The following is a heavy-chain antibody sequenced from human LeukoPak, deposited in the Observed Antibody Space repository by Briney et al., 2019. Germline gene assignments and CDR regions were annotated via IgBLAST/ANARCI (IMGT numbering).Heavy chain of an antibody. CDR2: ISSSSSYI. Sequence: PGGSLRLSCAASGFTFSTYTIHWVRQAPGKGLEWVSSISSSSSYIFYADSVKGRFTVSRDNAKSSLYLQMNSLRAEDTAVYYCARAPGYCSGGSCYSVVVDYWGQGTLVTVSS. V-gene: IGHV3-21*01. D-gene: IGHD2-15*01. CDR3: ARAPGYCSGGSCYSVVVDY. J-gene: IGHJ4*02. CDR1: GFTFSTYT.